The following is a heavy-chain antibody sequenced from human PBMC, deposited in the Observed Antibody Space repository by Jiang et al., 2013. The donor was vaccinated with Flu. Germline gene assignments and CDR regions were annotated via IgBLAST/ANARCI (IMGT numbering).Heavy chain of an antibody. CDR2: IDWDDDK. J-gene: IGHJ6*02. CDR3: ARGEGGQGQYYYYGMDV. Sequence: KPTQTLTLTCTFSGFSLTTSGMCVSWIRQPPGKALEWLARIDWDDDKYYSTSLKTRLTISKDTSKNQVVLTMTDMDPVDTATYYCARGEGGQGQYYYYGMDVWGQGTTVTVSS. D-gene: IGHD2-15*01. CDR1: GFSLTTSGMC. V-gene: IGHV2-70*11.